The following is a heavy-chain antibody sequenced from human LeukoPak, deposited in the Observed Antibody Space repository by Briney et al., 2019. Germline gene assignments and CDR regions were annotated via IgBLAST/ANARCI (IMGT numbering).Heavy chain of an antibody. D-gene: IGHD3-22*01. CDR3: ARADGYDSSGYPFDY. CDR2: INPNSGGT. V-gene: IGHV1-2*02. CDR1: GYTFTGYY. J-gene: IGHJ4*02. Sequence: ASVKVSCKASGYTFTGYYMHWVRQAPGQGLEWMGWINPNSGGTNYAQKFQGRVTMTRDTSISTAYMELSRLRSDDTAVYYCARADGYDSSGYPFDYWGQGTLVTVSS.